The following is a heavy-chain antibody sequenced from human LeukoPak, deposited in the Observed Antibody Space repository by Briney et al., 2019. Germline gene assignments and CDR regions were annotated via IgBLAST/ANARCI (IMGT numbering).Heavy chain of an antibody. CDR3: ARVSTIFGVVIGTPRDAFDI. J-gene: IGHJ3*02. CDR2: IYTSGST. Sequence: SETLSLTCTVSGGSISSGDYYWSWIRQPAGKGLEWIGRIYTSGSTNYNPSLKSRVTMSVDTSKNQFSLKLSSVTAADTAVYYCARVSTIFGVVIGTPRDAFDIWGQGTMVTVSS. CDR1: GGSISSGDYY. V-gene: IGHV4-61*02. D-gene: IGHD3-3*01.